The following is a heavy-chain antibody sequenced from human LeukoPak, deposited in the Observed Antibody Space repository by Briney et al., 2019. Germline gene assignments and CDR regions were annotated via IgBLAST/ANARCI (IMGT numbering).Heavy chain of an antibody. CDR2: IYSGGST. Sequence: GGSLRLSCAASGFNVSDSYISWVRQAPGKGLEWVSVIYSGGSTKYADSVKARFTISRDNSKNTVYLQMNSLRADDTAVYYCARATLDNWGQRTLVTVSS. J-gene: IGHJ4*02. CDR3: ARATLDN. CDR1: GFNVSDSY. V-gene: IGHV3-53*01.